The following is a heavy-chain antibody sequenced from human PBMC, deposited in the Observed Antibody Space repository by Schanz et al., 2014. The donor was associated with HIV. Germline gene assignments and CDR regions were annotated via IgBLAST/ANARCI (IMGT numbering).Heavy chain of an antibody. CDR1: GFSFSKFG. D-gene: IGHD1-26*01. CDR3: ARGEVPSLGMDV. J-gene: IGHJ6*02. CDR2: IWYDGSNK. Sequence: QVRLVESGGGVVQPGTSVRLSCAASGFSFSKFGMHWVRQAPGKGLEWVAVIWYDGSNKYYADSVKGRFTISRDNSKNTLYLQMNSLRADDTAVYYCARGEVPSLGMDVWGQGTTVTVSS. V-gene: IGHV3-33*01.